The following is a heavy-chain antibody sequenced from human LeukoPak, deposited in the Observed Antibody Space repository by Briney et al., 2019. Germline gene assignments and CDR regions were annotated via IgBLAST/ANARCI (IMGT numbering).Heavy chain of an antibody. CDR3: ARGNSSPDENKYYFDY. V-gene: IGHV1-2*04. CDR2: INPNSGGT. J-gene: IGHJ4*02. CDR1: GYTFTGYY. D-gene: IGHD6-13*01. Sequence: ASVKVSCKASGYTFTGYYMHWVRQAPGQGLEWMGWINPNSGGTNYAQKFQGWVTMTRDTSISTAYVELSRLRSDDTAVYYCARGNSSPDENKYYFDYWGQGTLVTVSS.